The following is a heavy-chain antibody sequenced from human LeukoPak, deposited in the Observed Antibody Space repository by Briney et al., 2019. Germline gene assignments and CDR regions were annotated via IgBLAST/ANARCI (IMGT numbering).Heavy chain of an antibody. CDR3: AKVKDGYNFRPIRYYYYGMDV. D-gene: IGHD5-24*01. CDR2: ISYGGSNK. CDR1: GFTFSSYG. J-gene: IGHJ6*02. Sequence: PGGSLRLSCAASGFTFSSYGMHWVRQAPGKGLEWVAVISYGGSNKYYADSVKGRFTISRDNSKNTLYLQMNSLRAEDTAVYYCAKVKDGYNFRPIRYYYYGMDVWGQGTTVTVSS. V-gene: IGHV3-30*18.